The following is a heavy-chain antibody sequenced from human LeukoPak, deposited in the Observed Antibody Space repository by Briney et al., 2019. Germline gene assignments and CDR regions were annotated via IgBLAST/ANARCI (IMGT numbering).Heavy chain of an antibody. Sequence: SETLSLTCTVSGGPLSSHYWSWIRQPPGKGLELIGHIYYTGTTYYNPSLNNRVTISLDASRNQFSLKLTSVTAADTAVYYCARFSSDCSTANCYLTYWGQGTLVTVSS. J-gene: IGHJ4*02. D-gene: IGHD2-21*01. CDR2: IYYTGTT. CDR1: GGPLSSHY. V-gene: IGHV4-59*11. CDR3: ARFSSDCSTANCYLTY.